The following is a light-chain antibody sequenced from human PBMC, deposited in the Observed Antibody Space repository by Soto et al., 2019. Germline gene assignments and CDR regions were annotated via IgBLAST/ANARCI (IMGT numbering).Light chain of an antibody. CDR2: AAS. Sequence: DIQMTQSPSSQSAVVGDRVTITCRASQNIGKYLNLYQQKPGKAPNLLIYAASSLKSGVPPRFSGSGSGTDFTLTISSLQPEDFATYYCEQSYATPYTFGQGTKLEIK. J-gene: IGKJ2*01. CDR3: EQSYATPYT. V-gene: IGKV1-39*01. CDR1: QNIGKY.